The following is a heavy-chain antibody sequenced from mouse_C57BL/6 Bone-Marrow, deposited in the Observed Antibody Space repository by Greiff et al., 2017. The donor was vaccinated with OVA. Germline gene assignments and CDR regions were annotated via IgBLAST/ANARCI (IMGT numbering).Heavy chain of an antibody. J-gene: IGHJ3*01. CDR3: ARGSYYGNYGGFAY. V-gene: IGHV1-9*01. D-gene: IGHD2-10*01. CDR1: GYTFTGYW. Sequence: VKLVESGAELMKPGASVKLSCKATGYTFTGYWIEWVKQRPGHGLEWIGEILPGSGSTNYNEKFKGKATFTADTSSNTAYMQLSSLTTEDSAIYYCARGSYYGNYGGFAYWGQGTLVTVSA. CDR2: ILPGSGST.